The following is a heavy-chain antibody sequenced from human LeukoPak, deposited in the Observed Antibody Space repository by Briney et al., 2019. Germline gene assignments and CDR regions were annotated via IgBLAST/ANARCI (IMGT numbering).Heavy chain of an antibody. CDR1: GGSFSGYY. CDR3: ARGIITGYGDYLDY. Sequence: KASETLSLTCAVYGGSFSGYYWSWIRQPPGKGLEWIGEINHSGSTNYNPSLKSRVTISVDTSKNQFSLKLSSVTAADTAVYYCARGIITGYGDYLDYWGQGNLVTVSS. V-gene: IGHV4-34*01. CDR2: INHSGST. D-gene: IGHD1-20*01. J-gene: IGHJ4*02.